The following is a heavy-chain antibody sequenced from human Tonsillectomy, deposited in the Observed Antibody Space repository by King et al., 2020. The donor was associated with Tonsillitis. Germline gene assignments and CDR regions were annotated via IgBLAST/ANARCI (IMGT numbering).Heavy chain of an antibody. CDR1: GFTVSSNY. J-gene: IGHJ6*02. Sequence: VQLVESGGGLVQPGGSLRLSCAASGFTVSSNYMSWVRQAPGKGLEWVSVIYSGGSTYYADSVKGRFTISRDNSKNTLYLQMNSLRAEDTAVYYCPRESSVVVPAGGVYYYGMDVWGQGTTVTVSS. V-gene: IGHV3-66*01. D-gene: IGHD2-2*01. CDR3: PRESSVVVPAGGVYYYGMDV. CDR2: IYSGGST.